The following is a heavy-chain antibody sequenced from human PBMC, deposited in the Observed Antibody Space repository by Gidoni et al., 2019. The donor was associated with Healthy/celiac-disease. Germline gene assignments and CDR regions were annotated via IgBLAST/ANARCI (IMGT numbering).Heavy chain of an antibody. Sequence: EVQLLESGGGLVQPGGSLRLSCAASGVTFSSYAMSWVRQAPGKGLEWVSAIRGSGGSTYYADSVKGRFTISRDNSKNTLYLQMNSLRAEDTAVYYCAKVDTAMVTTRYWYFDLWGRGTLVTVSS. V-gene: IGHV3-23*01. CDR1: GVTFSSYA. CDR3: AKVDTAMVTTRYWYFDL. J-gene: IGHJ2*01. D-gene: IGHD5-18*01. CDR2: IRGSGGST.